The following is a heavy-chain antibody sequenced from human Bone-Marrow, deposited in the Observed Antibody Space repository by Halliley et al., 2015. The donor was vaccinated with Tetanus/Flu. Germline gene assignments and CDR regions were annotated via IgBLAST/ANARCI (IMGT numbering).Heavy chain of an antibody. CDR1: GFTFSSYW. Sequence: SLRLSCAASGFTFSSYWMYWVRQAPGKGLVWVSHVNYDGSITNYADSVKGRFTISRDNAKNTLYLQMNSLRVEDTAVYYCARVPSGKTLDSWGQGTLVTVSS. V-gene: IGHV3-74*01. D-gene: IGHD1-26*01. J-gene: IGHJ4*02. CDR3: ARVPSGKTLDS. CDR2: VNYDGSIT.